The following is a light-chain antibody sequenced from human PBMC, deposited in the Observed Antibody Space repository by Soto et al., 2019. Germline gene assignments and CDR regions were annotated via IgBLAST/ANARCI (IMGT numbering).Light chain of an antibody. V-gene: IGKV1-39*01. Sequence: DIHMTQSPPSLSASIGDRATITCRASQDIRSYLNWYQQQPGKAPNLLISIASTLQSGVPSRFSGSGFGTEFTLTISSLQPEDFATYYCQQSYGSPYTFGQGTKLEIE. J-gene: IGKJ2*01. CDR2: IAS. CDR3: QQSYGSPYT. CDR1: QDIRSY.